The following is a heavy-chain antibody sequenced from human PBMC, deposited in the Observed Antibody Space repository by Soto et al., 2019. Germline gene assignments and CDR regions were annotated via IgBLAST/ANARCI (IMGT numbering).Heavy chain of an antibody. D-gene: IGHD2-2*01. J-gene: IGHJ4*02. CDR2: IGGTGNTT. CDR3: ARIRQLLFVS. CDR1: GFTFRVYA. V-gene: IGHV3-23*01. Sequence: VHLSESGGALVQPGGSLRLSCAASGFTFRVYAMSWFRQAPGGGLEWVSAIGGTGNTTYYADSVKGRFTIARDNSRDPLYPQMTSLRVEDTAVYYCARIRQLLFVSWGQGTLVSVSS.